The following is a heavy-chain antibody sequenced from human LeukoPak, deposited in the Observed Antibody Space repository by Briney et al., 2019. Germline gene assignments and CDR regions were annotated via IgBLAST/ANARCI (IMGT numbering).Heavy chain of an antibody. D-gene: IGHD6-13*01. Sequence: ASVKVSCKASGYTFTSYDINWVRQAPGQGLEWMGRIIPIFGTANYAQKFQGRVTITTDESTSTAYMELSSLRSEDTAVYYCAYGKYSSNYFDYWGQGTLVTVSS. J-gene: IGHJ4*02. V-gene: IGHV1-69*05. CDR1: GYTFTSYD. CDR3: AYGKYSSNYFDY. CDR2: IIPIFGTA.